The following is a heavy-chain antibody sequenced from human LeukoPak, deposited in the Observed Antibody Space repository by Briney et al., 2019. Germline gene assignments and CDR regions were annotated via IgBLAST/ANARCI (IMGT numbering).Heavy chain of an antibody. J-gene: IGHJ4*02. V-gene: IGHV3-74*01. CDR1: GFTFSGYW. Sequence: QPGGSLTLSCTASGFTFSGYWMHWVRQAPGTGLVWVSRINGDGGDTGYADSVKGRFTTFRDNAKSTLYRQMNSLRAEDTAVYYCARGKYGDFDSWGQGTLVTVSS. D-gene: IGHD4-17*01. CDR3: ARGKYGDFDS. CDR2: INGDGGDT.